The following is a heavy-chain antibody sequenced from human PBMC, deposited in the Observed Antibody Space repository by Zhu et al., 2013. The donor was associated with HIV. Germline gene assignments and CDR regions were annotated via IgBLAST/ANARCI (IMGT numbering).Heavy chain of an antibody. CDR3: ARDRAAWVVPAAKYFQH. Sequence: QVQLVQSGAEVKKPGASVKVSCKASGYTFTSYGISWVRQAPGQGLEWMGWISAYNGNTNYAQKLQGRVTMTTDTSTSTAYMELRSLRSDDTAVYYCARDRAAWVVPAAKYFQHVGPGAPVVHRLL. CDR2: ISAYNGNT. CDR1: GYTFTSYG. V-gene: IGHV1-18*01. D-gene: IGHD2-2*01. J-gene: IGHJ1*01.